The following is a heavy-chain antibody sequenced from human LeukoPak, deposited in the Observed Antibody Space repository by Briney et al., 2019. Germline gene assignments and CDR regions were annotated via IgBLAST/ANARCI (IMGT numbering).Heavy chain of an antibody. CDR3: ARDVYDSSGYYDDY. Sequence: GGSLTLSCAASGFTFSSHWMSWVRQAPGKGLEWVANIKQDGSEKYYVDSVKGRFTISRDNDKNSLYLQMNSLRAEDTAVYYCARDVYDSSGYYDDYWGQGTLVTVSS. CDR2: IKQDGSEK. D-gene: IGHD3-22*01. J-gene: IGHJ4*02. CDR1: GFTFSSHW. V-gene: IGHV3-7*04.